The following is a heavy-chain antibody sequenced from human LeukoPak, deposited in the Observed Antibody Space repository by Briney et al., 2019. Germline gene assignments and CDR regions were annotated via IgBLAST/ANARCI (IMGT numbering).Heavy chain of an antibody. Sequence: GGSLRLSCAASGFTFSTYAVTWVRQAPGKGLEWVSIITRSGGTYYADSVKGRFTISRDNSKNTLYLQMNSLRAVDTAVYYCATWVFLGESGYYDYWGQGTLVTVSS. CDR3: ATWVFLGESGYYDY. V-gene: IGHV3-23*01. J-gene: IGHJ4*02. CDR1: GFTFSTYA. CDR2: ITRSGGT. D-gene: IGHD3-10*01.